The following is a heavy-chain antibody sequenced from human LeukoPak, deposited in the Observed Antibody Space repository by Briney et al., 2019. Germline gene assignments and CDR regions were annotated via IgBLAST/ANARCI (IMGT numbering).Heavy chain of an antibody. CDR3: AKDMVSTMIVVVITSFYYMDV. V-gene: IGHV3-48*01. J-gene: IGHJ6*03. D-gene: IGHD3-22*01. CDR2: ITTTSTTK. CDR1: GGSFSGYY. Sequence: ETLSLTCAVYGGSFSGYYWNWVRQAPGKGLEWVSYITTTSTTKLYADSVRGRFTISRDNAKNSLYLQMNSLRAEDTAVYYCAKDMVSTMIVVVITSFYYMDVWGKGTTVTISS.